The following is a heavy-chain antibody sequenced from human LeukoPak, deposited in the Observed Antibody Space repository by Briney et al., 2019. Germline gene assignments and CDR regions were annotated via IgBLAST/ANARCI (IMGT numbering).Heavy chain of an antibody. CDR2: ISGSGSST. D-gene: IGHD6-13*01. CDR3: AKSQVYTSSGYPN. Sequence: GGFLRLSCAASGFTFSSYAMSWVRQAPGKGLEWVSGISGSGSSTYYADSVKGRFTISRDNSKNTLYLQMNSLRAEDTAVYYCAKSQVYTSSGYPNWGQGSLVTVSP. V-gene: IGHV3-23*01. J-gene: IGHJ4*02. CDR1: GFTFSSYA.